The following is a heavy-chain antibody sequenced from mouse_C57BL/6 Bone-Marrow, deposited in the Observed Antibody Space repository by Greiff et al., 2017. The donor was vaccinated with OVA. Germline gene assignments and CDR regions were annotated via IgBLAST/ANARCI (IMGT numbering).Heavy chain of an antibody. V-gene: IGHV2-6*01. CDR3: ASSYYYCMDY. CDR2: IWGVGST. Sequence: VQRVESGPGLVAPSQSLSITCTVSGFSLTSYGVDWVRQSPGKGLEWLGVIWGVGSTNYYSALKYKLSISKDNSKSQVFLKMNSLQTDDTAIYYCASSYYYCMDYWGQGTSVTVSS. CDR1: GFSLTSYG. J-gene: IGHJ4*01.